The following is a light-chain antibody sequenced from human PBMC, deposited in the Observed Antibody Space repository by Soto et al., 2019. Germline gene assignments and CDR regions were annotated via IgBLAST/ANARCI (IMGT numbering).Light chain of an antibody. CDR1: SSDIGYYNY. CDR3: SSYSTSTILYV. J-gene: IGLJ1*01. CDR2: DVN. V-gene: IGLV2-14*03. Sequence: QSALTQPASVSGSPGQSITISCTGTSSDIGYYNYVSWYQQHPGKAPKLMIYDVNHRPSGVSNRFSGSKSGNTASLTISGLQTEDEADYYCSSYSTSTILYVFGTGTKLTV.